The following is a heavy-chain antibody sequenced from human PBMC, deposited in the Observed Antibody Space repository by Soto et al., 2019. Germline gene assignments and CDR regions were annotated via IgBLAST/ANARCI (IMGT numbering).Heavy chain of an antibody. J-gene: IGHJ5*02. CDR2: IYYSGST. CDR3: ASLIWSGYYKRANWFDP. V-gene: IGHV4-59*08. CDR1: GGSISSYY. D-gene: IGHD3-3*01. Sequence: PSETLSLTCTVSGGSISSYYWSWIRQPPGKGLEWIGYIYYSGSTNYNPSLKSRVTISVDTSKNQFSLKLSSVTAADTAVYYCASLIWSGYYKRANWFDPWGQGTLVTVSS.